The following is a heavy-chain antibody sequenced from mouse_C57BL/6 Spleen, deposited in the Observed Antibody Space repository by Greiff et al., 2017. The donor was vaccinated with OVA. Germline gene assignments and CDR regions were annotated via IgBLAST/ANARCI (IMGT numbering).Heavy chain of an antibody. CDR3: ARGGYYGSSYDFDY. V-gene: IGHV1-82*01. J-gene: IGHJ2*01. D-gene: IGHD1-1*01. CDR1: GYAFSSSW. CDR2: IYPGDGAT. Sequence: VQLQQSGPELVKPGASVKISCKASGYAFSSSWMNWVKQRPGKGLEWIGRIYPGDGATNYNGKFKGKATLTADKSSSTAYMQLSSLTSEDSAVYFCARGGYYGSSYDFDYWGQGTTLTVSS.